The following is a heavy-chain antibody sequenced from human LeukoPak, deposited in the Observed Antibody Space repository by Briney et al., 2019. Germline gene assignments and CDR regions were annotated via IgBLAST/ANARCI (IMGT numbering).Heavy chain of an antibody. Sequence: SQTLSLTCTASGGSISSGSYYWSWIRQPAGKGLEWIGRIYTSGSTNYNPSLKSRVTISVDTSKNQFSLKLSSVTAADTAVYYCARGRGYYGSGSRNWFDPWGQGTLVTVSS. D-gene: IGHD3-10*01. J-gene: IGHJ5*02. CDR2: IYTSGST. CDR1: GGSISSGSYY. V-gene: IGHV4-61*02. CDR3: ARGRGYYGSGSRNWFDP.